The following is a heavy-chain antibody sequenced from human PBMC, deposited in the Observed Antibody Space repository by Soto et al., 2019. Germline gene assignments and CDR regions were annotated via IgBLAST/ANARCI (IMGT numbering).Heavy chain of an antibody. J-gene: IGHJ2*01. Sequence: QVQLVQSGADVKKPGTSVKVSCKAAGYSFKNYCMYWVRQAPGQGLEWMGMINPRTGSTRHAQKFQDRVTLTRDTSTTTVYMELSTLIYDDTAVYYCARDGGLLTAIWDYDLRGTGTVVTVSS. CDR2: INPRTGST. V-gene: IGHV1-46*02. CDR3: ARDGGLLTAIWDYDL. CDR1: GYSFKNYC. D-gene: IGHD2-21*01.